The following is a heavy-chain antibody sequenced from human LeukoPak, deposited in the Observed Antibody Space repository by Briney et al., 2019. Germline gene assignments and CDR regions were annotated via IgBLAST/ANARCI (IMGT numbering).Heavy chain of an antibody. V-gene: IGHV1-18*01. CDR1: GYTFTSYG. D-gene: IGHD6-19*01. Sequence: GASVKVSCKASGYTFTSYGISWVRQAPGQGLEWMGWISAYSGNTNYAQKLQGRVTMTTDTSTSTAYMELRSLRSDDTAVYYCAREAVSDSSGWALFDYWGQGTLVTVSS. J-gene: IGHJ4*02. CDR2: ISAYSGNT. CDR3: AREAVSDSSGWALFDY.